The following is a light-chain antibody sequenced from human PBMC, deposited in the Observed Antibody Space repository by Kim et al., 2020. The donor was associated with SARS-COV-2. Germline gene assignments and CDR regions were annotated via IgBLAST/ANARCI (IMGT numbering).Light chain of an antibody. CDR1: YSDVGGYNF. Sequence: GQSITISCTVTYSDVGGYNFFSWYQQHPGKAPKLMIYDVTNRPSGVADRFSGSKSGNTASLTISGLQTEDEAYYYCSSYTVTATLIFGGGTQLTVL. V-gene: IGLV2-14*03. CDR3: SSYTVTATLI. J-gene: IGLJ2*01. CDR2: DVT.